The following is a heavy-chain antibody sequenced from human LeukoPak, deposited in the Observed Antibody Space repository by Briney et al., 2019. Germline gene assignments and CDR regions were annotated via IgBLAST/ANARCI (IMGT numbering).Heavy chain of an antibody. J-gene: IGHJ4*02. D-gene: IGHD2/OR15-2a*01. CDR2: ISSNGGST. CDR3: ARGNSNSPLG. V-gene: IGHV3-64*01. CDR1: GFTFSGYA. Sequence: PGGSLRLSCAASGFTFSGYAMHWVGQAPGKGLEYVSAISSNGGSTYYANSVKGRFTISRDNSKNTLYLQMGSLRAEDMAVYYCARGNSNSPLGWGQGTLVTVSS.